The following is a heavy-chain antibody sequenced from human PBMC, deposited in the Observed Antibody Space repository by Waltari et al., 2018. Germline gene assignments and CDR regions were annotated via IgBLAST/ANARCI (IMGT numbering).Heavy chain of an antibody. CDR3: AREIVVVTKDAFDI. J-gene: IGHJ3*02. Sequence: EVQLVESGGGLVQPGGSLRLSCAASGFTFSTYWMSWVRKALGKGLEWVANIKQDGSEKYYVDSVKGRFTISRDNAKNSLYLQVNSLRAEDTAVYYCAREIVVVTKDAFDIWGQGTMVTVSS. CDR2: IKQDGSEK. V-gene: IGHV3-7*01. D-gene: IGHD3-22*01. CDR1: GFTFSTYW.